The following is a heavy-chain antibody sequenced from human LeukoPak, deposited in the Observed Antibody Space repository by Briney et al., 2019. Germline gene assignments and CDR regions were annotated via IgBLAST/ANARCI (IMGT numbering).Heavy chain of an antibody. D-gene: IGHD3-16*01. V-gene: IGHV3-21*01. CDR2: ITGSSSSI. Sequence: GGSLRLSCAASGFTFSSYNMNWVRQAPGKGLEWVSSITGSSSSIYYADSLQGRFTISRDNAKNSLYLQMNSLRAEDTAVCYCARGGNWFDPWGQGTLVTVSS. CDR3: ARGGNWFDP. J-gene: IGHJ5*02. CDR1: GFTFSSYN.